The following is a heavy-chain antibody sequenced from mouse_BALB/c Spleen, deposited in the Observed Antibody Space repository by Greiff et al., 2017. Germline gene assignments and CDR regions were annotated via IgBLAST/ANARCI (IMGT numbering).Heavy chain of an antibody. D-gene: IGHD2-14*01. CDR2: IWSGGST. J-gene: IGHJ4*01. CDR1: GFSLTSYG. Sequence: QVQLKESGPGLVQPSQSLSITCTVSGFSLTSYGVHWVRQSPGKGLEWLGVIWSGGSTDYNAAFISRLSISKDNSKSQVFFKMNSLQANDTAIYYCARKGAYYRYDDAMDYWGQGTSVTVSS. V-gene: IGHV2-2*02. CDR3: ARKGAYYRYDDAMDY.